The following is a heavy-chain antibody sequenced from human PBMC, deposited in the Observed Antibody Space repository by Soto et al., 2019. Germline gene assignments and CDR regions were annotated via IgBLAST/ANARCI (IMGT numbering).Heavy chain of an antibody. CDR2: IYYSGST. V-gene: IGHV4-39*01. J-gene: IGHJ3*02. CDR1: GGSISSSSYY. D-gene: IGHD6-13*01. CDR3: ARAYVYSSSWYGAIDI. Sequence: TLSLTCTVSGGSISSSSYYWGWIRQPPGKGLEWIGSIYYSGSTYYNPSLKSRVTISVDTSKNQFSLKLSSVTAADTAVYYCARAYVYSSSWYGAIDIWGQGTMVTVSS.